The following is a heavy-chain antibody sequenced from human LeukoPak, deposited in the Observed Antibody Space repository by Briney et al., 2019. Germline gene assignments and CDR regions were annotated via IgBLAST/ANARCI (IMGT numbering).Heavy chain of an antibody. D-gene: IGHD1-26*01. J-gene: IGHJ5*02. CDR2: IYYRGNT. CDR3: ARGQGATVPQVGKNWFDP. CDR1: GGSTSGSSYY. V-gene: IGHV4-39*07. Sequence: SETLSLTCTVSGGSTSGSSYYWGWIRQPPGKGLEWIGTIYYRGNTYYNPSLKSRVSISVDTSKNQFSLKLISVTVADTAIYYCARGQGATVPQVGKNWFDPWGQGTRVTVSS.